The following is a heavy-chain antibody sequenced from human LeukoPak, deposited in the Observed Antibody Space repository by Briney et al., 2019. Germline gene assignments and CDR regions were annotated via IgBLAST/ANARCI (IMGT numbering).Heavy chain of an antibody. V-gene: IGHV3-30*18. D-gene: IGHD6-13*01. CDR1: GFTFSSYG. CDR2: ISYDGTNK. Sequence: GGSLRLSCEVSGFTFSSYGMHWVRQAPGKGLEWVALISYDGTNKYYADSVKGRFTISRDNSKNTMYLQMNSLRAEDTAVYYCAKNIAAAGEVTYYYYYMDVWGKGTTVTVSS. CDR3: AKNIAAAGEVTYYYYYMDV. J-gene: IGHJ6*03.